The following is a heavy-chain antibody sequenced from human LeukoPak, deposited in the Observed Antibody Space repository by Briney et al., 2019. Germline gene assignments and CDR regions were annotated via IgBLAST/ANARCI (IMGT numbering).Heavy chain of an antibody. J-gene: IGHJ3*02. CDR3: ARDYSSSSGKHAFDI. Sequence: GGSLRLSCATSGFTFSPFWMHWVRQAPGKGLVWVSRINSDGSNTTYADSVKDRFTISRDNAKNSLYLQMNSLRAEDTAVYYCARDYSSSSGKHAFDIWGQGTMVTVSS. CDR2: INSDGSNT. CDR1: GFTFSPFW. V-gene: IGHV3-74*03. D-gene: IGHD6-13*01.